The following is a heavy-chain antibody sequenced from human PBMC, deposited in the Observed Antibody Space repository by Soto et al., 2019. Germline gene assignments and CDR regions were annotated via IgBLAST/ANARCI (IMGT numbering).Heavy chain of an antibody. CDR2: ISYDGSNK. D-gene: IGHD3-16*01. CDR1: GFTFSSYG. J-gene: IGHJ3*02. Sequence: QVQLVGSGGGVVQPGRSLRLSCAASGFTFSSYGMHWVRQAPGKGLEWVAVISYDGSNKYYADSVKGRFTISRDNSKNTLYLQMNSLRAEDTAVYYCVAGEADYDTQIDIWGQGTMVTVSS. CDR3: VAGEADYDTQIDI. V-gene: IGHV3-30*03.